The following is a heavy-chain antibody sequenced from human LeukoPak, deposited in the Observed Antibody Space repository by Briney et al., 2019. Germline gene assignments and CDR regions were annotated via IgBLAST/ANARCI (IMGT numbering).Heavy chain of an antibody. J-gene: IGHJ4*02. CDR3: AKDHVYSSGWTTDFDY. Sequence: GGSLRLSCAASGFTFDNYVMCWVRQAPGKGLEWVSGIDYSGGATNYADSVQGRFTVSRDNSKNTLYLQMNSLRAEDTAIYYCAKDHVYSSGWTTDFDYWGQGTLVTVSS. CDR2: IDYSGGAT. D-gene: IGHD6-19*01. V-gene: IGHV3-23*01. CDR1: GFTFDNYV.